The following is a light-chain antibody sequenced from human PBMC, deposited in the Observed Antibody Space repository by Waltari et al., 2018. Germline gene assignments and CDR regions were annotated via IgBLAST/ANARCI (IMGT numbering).Light chain of an antibody. J-gene: IGLJ2*01. V-gene: IGLV2-8*01. Sequence: QSALSQPHSASGSPGQSVTISCPRTSSDGGGYIHSPWYQQHPGKAPKLMISEVTKRPSGVPNRFSGSKSGNTASLTVSGLQAEDEADYYCSSYAGSNNLVFGGGTKLTVL. CDR3: SSYAGSNNLV. CDR1: SSDGGGYIH. CDR2: EVT.